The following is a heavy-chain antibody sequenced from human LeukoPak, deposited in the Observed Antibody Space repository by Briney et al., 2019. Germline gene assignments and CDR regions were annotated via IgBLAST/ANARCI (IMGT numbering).Heavy chain of an antibody. CDR2: IYYSGST. Sequence: PSETLSLTCTVSGGSISSSSYYWGWIRQPPGKGLEWIGSIYYSGSTYYNPSLKSRVTISVDTSKNQFSLKLSSVTAADTAVYYCARGAPNIYRSGWPHDAFDIWGQGTMVTVSS. J-gene: IGHJ3*02. V-gene: IGHV4-39*01. CDR1: GGSISSSSYY. CDR3: ARGAPNIYRSGWPHDAFDI. D-gene: IGHD6-19*01.